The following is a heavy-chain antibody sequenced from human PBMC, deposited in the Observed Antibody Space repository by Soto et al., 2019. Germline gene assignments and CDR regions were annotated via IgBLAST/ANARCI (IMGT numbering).Heavy chain of an antibody. CDR2: MYWNDDK. D-gene: IGHD6-13*01. CDR3: AHSLMSSSWYEGVWLDP. V-gene: IGHV2-5*01. J-gene: IGHJ5*02. Sequence: SGPTLVNPTQTLTLTCTFSGFSLSTSGVGVGWIRQPPGKALEWLALMYWNDDKRYSPSLKSRLTIPKDTSKNQVVLTLTNMDPVDTATYYCAHSLMSSSWYEGVWLDPWGQGTLVTVSS. CDR1: GFSLSTSGVG.